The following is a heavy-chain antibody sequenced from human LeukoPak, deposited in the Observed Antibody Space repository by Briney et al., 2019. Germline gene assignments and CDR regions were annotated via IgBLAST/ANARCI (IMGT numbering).Heavy chain of an antibody. J-gene: IGHJ5*02. D-gene: IGHD3-22*01. CDR1: GVSIFSGDYY. V-gene: IGHV4-30-4*01. CDR3: ARGDYNDGAGYLDH. CDR2: IYYNGIT. Sequence: PSETLSLTCTVSGVSIFSGDYYWGWLRQPRGKGLEWIGYIYYNGITSSTPSLESPVTISVDTSKNQFSLKLSSVTAADTAVYYCARGDYNDGAGYLDHWGQGTLVPVSS.